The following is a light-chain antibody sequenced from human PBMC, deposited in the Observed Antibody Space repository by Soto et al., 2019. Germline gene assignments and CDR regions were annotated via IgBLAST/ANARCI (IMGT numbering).Light chain of an antibody. J-gene: IGKJ2*01. CDR2: GAF. CDR3: QQYNHGPYT. Sequence: EMVMTQSPASLSVSPGERATLSCRASQSIGSNLAWYQRKPGQAPRLLIYGAFIRATGIPDRFSGSGSGTEYTLTISSMQSEDFAVYYCQQYNHGPYTFGPGTQLEIK. CDR1: QSIGSN. V-gene: IGKV3-15*01.